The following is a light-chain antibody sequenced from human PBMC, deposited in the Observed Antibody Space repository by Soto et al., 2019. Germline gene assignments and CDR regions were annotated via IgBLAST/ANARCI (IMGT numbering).Light chain of an antibody. CDR3: QQYGVSMCT. CDR2: GAS. Sequence: DIVLTQSPGTLYLSPGERATLSCRASQTVRDGYLAWYQQKPGQAPRLFIYGASASATGIPVRFSGSGSGTDFTLTISGLEPEDFAVYYCQQYGVSMCTFGQGAKLEIK. J-gene: IGKJ2*02. V-gene: IGKV3-20*01. CDR1: QTVRDGY.